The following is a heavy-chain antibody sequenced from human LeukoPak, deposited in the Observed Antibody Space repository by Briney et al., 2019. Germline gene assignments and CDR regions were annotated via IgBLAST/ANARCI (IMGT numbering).Heavy chain of an antibody. V-gene: IGHV4-59*08. J-gene: IGHJ4*02. CDR2: IYYSGST. CDR1: GGSISSYY. Sequence: KPSETLSLTCTVSGGSISSYYWSWIRQPPGKGLEWIGYIYYSGSTNYNPSLKSRVTISVDTSKNQFSLKLSSVTAADTAVYYCARHGWSQDYFDYWGQGTLVTVSS. D-gene: IGHD2-15*01. CDR3: ARHGWSQDYFDY.